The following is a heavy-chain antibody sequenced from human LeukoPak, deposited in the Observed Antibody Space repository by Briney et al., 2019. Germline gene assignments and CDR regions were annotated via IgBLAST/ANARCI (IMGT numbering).Heavy chain of an antibody. CDR3: ARDFFHGHCAGLSCFLLDY. CDR1: GYTFTRYG. V-gene: IGHV1-18*01. D-gene: IGHD2-15*01. CDR2: IIANNGDT. Sequence: ASVKVSCKASGYTFTRYGISWVRQAPGQGLGWMGWIIANNGDTNSAQKFQDRVTMTTDTSTSTAYMELRSLRSDDTAVYYCARDFFHGHCAGLSCFLLDYWGQGSLVTVSS. J-gene: IGHJ4*02.